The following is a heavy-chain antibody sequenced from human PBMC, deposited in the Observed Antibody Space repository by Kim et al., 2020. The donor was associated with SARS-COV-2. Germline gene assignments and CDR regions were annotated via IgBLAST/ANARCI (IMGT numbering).Heavy chain of an antibody. CDR1: GFTFSGSA. J-gene: IGHJ4*02. D-gene: IGHD3-9*01. V-gene: IGHV3-73*01. CDR2: IRSKANSYAT. Sequence: GGSLRLSCAASGFTFSGSAMHWVRQASGKGLEWVGRIRSKANSYATAYAASVKGRFTISRDDSNNTAYLQMNSLKTEDTAVYYCTSPVLRYFDGRDYWGQGTLVTVSS. CDR3: TSPVLRYFDGRDY.